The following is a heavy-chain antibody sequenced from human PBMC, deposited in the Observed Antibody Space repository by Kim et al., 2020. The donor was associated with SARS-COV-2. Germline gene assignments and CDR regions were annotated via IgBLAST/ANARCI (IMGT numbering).Heavy chain of an antibody. CDR3: AKDVWDHSGMDA. J-gene: IGHJ6*02. Sequence: AHSGKDRHTTSSDTSKNTLYLQMNSLRAEDTAVYYCAKDVWDHSGMDAWGQGTTVTVSS. D-gene: IGHD1-26*01. V-gene: IGHV3-23*01.